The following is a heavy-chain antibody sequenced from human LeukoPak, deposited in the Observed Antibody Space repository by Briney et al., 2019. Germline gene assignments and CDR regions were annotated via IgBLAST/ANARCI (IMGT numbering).Heavy chain of an antibody. J-gene: IGHJ3*02. V-gene: IGHV1-2*02. CDR3: ARTLVVPAATDAFDI. Sequence: ASVKVSCKASGYTFTGYYMHWVRQAPGQGLEWVGWINPNSGGTNYAQKSQGRVTMTRDTSISTAYMELSRLRSDDTAVYYCARTLVVPAATDAFDIWGQGTMVTVSS. CDR2: INPNSGGT. CDR1: GYTFTGYY. D-gene: IGHD2-2*01.